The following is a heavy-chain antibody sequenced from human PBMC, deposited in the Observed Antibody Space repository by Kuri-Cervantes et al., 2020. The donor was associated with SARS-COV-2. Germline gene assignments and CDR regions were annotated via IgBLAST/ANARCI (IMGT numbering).Heavy chain of an antibody. CDR1: GESFSGYY. CDR2: VNHRGST. J-gene: IGHJ5*02. Sequence: SETLSLTCAFYGESFSGYYWNWIRQSPGKGLEWIGEVNHRGSTNYNPSLKSRVTISVDTSKNQFSLKLSSVTAADTAVYYCARGVPRIQLWLPGWFDPWGQGTLVTVSS. D-gene: IGHD5-18*01. CDR3: ARGVPRIQLWLPGWFDP. V-gene: IGHV4-34*01.